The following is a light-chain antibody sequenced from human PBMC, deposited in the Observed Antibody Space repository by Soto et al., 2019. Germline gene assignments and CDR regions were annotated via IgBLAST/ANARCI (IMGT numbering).Light chain of an antibody. V-gene: IGLV1-51*01. J-gene: IGLJ3*02. CDR3: GAWDSSLTAVV. CDR2: DNY. Sequence: QSVLTQPPSVSAAPGQRVTISCSGSSSNIGNNYVSWYQHLPGTAPKLLIFDNYERPSGIPDRFSGSKSGTSATLVITGLQTGDEADYYCGAWDSSLTAVVFGGGTQLTVL. CDR1: SSNIGNNY.